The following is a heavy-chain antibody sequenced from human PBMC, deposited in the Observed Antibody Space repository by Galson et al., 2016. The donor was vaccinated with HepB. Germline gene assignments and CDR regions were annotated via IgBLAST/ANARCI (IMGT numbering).Heavy chain of an antibody. Sequence: SLRLSCAASGFTFSDHAMSWFRQAPGKGLAWVGFIRSNAYGGTTEFAASVTDRFNISRDDSKSIAYLQMNSLKIEDTAVYYCTDGGGIAAAARGLNHWGQGTLVTVAA. J-gene: IGHJ5*02. D-gene: IGHD6-13*01. CDR3: TDGGGIAAAARGLNH. V-gene: IGHV3-49*03. CDR2: IRSNAYGGTT. CDR1: GFTFSDHA.